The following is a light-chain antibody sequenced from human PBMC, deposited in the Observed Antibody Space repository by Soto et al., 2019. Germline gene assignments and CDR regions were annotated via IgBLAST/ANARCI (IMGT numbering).Light chain of an antibody. Sequence: EIEMTQSPATMXASPXERXXLSCRASQSVSSNLAWYQQRFGQAPRLLIYGASVRATGIPVRFSGSGSGTEFTLTISSLQSEDFALYYCQQYDNWPITFGQGTRLEIK. J-gene: IGKJ5*01. CDR3: QQYDNWPIT. CDR2: GAS. CDR1: QSVSSN. V-gene: IGKV3-15*01.